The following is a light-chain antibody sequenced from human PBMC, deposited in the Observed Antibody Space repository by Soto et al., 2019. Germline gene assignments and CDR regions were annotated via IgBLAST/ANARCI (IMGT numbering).Light chain of an antibody. CDR2: DAS. J-gene: IGKJ5*01. CDR3: PQYDNLPGIT. V-gene: IGKV1-33*01. CDR1: QDISNY. Sequence: DIQMTQSPSSLSASVGDRVTITCQASQDISNYLNWYQQKPGKAPKLLIYDASNLETGVPSRFSGSGSGTDFTFTISSLQPEDMATYYCPQYDNLPGITFGQGKRLEIK.